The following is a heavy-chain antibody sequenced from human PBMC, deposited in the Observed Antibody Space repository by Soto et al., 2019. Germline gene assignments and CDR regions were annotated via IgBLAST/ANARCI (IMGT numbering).Heavy chain of an antibody. Sequence: PGESLKISCKGSGYSFTSYWIGWVRQMPGKGLEWMGIIYPGDSDTRYSPSFQGQVTISADKSISTAYLQWSSLKASDTAMYYCAGGGVRRVITRHRDYYGMEVWGQGTMVTVSS. D-gene: IGHD3-10*01. J-gene: IGHJ6*02. CDR3: AGGGVRRVITRHRDYYGMEV. CDR2: IYPGDSDT. V-gene: IGHV5-51*01. CDR1: GYSFTSYW.